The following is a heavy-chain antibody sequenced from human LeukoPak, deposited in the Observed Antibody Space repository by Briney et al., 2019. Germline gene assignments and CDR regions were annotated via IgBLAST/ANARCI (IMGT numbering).Heavy chain of an antibody. V-gene: IGHV1-18*01. D-gene: IGHD3-16*01. CDR3: ARDLQRLGELVLARLFDY. CDR2: ISGYNDNT. CDR1: GYTFSSYG. Sequence: GASVKVSCKASGYTFSSYGISWVRQAPGQGLEWMGWISGYNDNTKYYAQKLQGRVTMTTDTSTSTAYMELRSLRSDDTAVYYCARDLQRLGELVLARLFDYWGQGTLVTVSS. J-gene: IGHJ4*02.